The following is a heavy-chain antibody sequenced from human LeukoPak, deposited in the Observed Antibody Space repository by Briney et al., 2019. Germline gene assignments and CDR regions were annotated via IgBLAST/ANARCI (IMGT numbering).Heavy chain of an antibody. D-gene: IGHD4-11*01. V-gene: IGHV1-18*01. CDR3: GTVTTGRYYMDV. J-gene: IGHJ6*03. CDR1: GYTFTSYG. CDR2: ISAYNGNT. Sequence: ASVKVSCKASGYTFTSYGISWVRQAPGQGLEWMGWISAYNGNTNYAQKLQGRVTMTTDTSTSTAYMELRSLRSDDTAVYYCGTVTTGRYYMDVWGKGTTVTVSS.